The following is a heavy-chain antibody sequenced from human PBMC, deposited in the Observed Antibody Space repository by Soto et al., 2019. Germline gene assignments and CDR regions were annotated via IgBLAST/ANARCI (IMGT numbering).Heavy chain of an antibody. CDR2: TYPGGSDT. D-gene: IGHD6-19*01. CDR3: ARHVGFSSAWTPDH. V-gene: IGHV5-51*01. Sequence: PGESLKISCKGSGYSFTNYWIGWVRQMPGKGLEWMGITYPGGSDTRYSPSFKGQVTISADKSITTAYLQWSSLKASDTAMYYCARHVGFSSAWTPDHWGQGTLVTVSS. CDR1: GYSFTNYW. J-gene: IGHJ4*02.